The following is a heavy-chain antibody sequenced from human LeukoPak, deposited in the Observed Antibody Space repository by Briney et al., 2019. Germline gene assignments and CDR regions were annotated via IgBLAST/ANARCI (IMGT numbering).Heavy chain of an antibody. Sequence: SETLSLTCTVSGGSISSSSYYWGWIRQSPGEGLEWIGSIYYSGSTYYNPSLKSRVTISVDTSKNQFSLKLSSVTAADTAVYYCARQSIAARPTDYWGQGTLVTVSS. CDR3: ARQSIAARPTDY. CDR1: GGSISSSSYY. CDR2: IYYSGST. D-gene: IGHD6-6*01. V-gene: IGHV4-39*01. J-gene: IGHJ4*02.